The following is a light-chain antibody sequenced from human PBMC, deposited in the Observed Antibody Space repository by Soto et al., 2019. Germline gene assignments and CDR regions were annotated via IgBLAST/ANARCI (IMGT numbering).Light chain of an antibody. J-gene: IGKJ2*01. V-gene: IGKV3-15*01. Sequence: EIVMTQSPATLSVSPGERATLSCRASQSVSSNLAWYQQKPGQAPRLLIYVASTRATAIPARFSACGSGTKFTLATSSLPSEDFAVYYWQQYNNPPHTFGDGTKPEIK. CDR3: QQYNNPPHT. CDR2: VAS. CDR1: QSVSSN.